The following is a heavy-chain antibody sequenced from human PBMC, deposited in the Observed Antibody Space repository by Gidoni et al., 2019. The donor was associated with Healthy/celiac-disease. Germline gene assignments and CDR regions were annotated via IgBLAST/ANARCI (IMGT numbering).Heavy chain of an antibody. CDR2: ISGSGGST. Sequence: EVRLLESGGGLVQPGGSLRRSFAASGCTFSSYAMSWVSQAPGKGLEWVSAISGSGGSTYYAVSGKGRFTISRDNSKNTLYLQMNSLRAEDTAVYYCAKDQVRTTVTTTYFGYWGQGTLVTVSS. J-gene: IGHJ4*02. V-gene: IGHV3-23*01. D-gene: IGHD4-17*01. CDR1: GCTFSSYA. CDR3: AKDQVRTTVTTTYFGY.